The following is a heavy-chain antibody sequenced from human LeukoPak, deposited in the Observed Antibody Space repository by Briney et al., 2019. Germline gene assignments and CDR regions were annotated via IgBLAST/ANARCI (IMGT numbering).Heavy chain of an antibody. CDR3: ARDGSTSDFDY. D-gene: IGHD2-2*01. Sequence: SETLSLTCTVSGGSISSHYWSWIRQPPGKGLEWIGYIYYSGSTNYNPSLKSRVTISVDTSKNQFSLKLSSVTAADTAVYYCARDGSTSDFDYWGQGTLVTVSS. V-gene: IGHV4-59*11. CDR1: GGSISSHY. CDR2: IYYSGST. J-gene: IGHJ4*02.